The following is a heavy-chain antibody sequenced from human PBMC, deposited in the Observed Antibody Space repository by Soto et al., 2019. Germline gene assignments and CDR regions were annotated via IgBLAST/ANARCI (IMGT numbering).Heavy chain of an antibody. CDR3: ARNAKIAAADYYYGMDV. D-gene: IGHD6-13*01. J-gene: IGHJ6*02. V-gene: IGHV3-53*02. Sequence: EVQLVETGGGLIQPGGSLRLSCAASGFTVSSNYMSWVRQAPGKGLEWVSVIYSGGSTYYADSVKGRFTISRDNSKNTLYLLMNSLRAEDTAVYYCARNAKIAAADYYYGMDVWGQGTTVTVSS. CDR2: IYSGGST. CDR1: GFTVSSNY.